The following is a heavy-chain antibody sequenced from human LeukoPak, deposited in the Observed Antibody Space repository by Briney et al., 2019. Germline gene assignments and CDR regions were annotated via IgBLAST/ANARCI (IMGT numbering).Heavy chain of an antibody. Sequence: GRSLRLSCAASGFTFGDYAMHWVRQAPGKGLEWVSGISWNSGSIGYADSVKGRFTISRDNAKNSLYLQMNSLRAEDTALYYCAKDKGLNSSSWYLVYYFDYWGQGTLVTVSS. D-gene: IGHD6-13*01. V-gene: IGHV3-9*01. J-gene: IGHJ4*02. CDR2: ISWNSGSI. CDR3: AKDKGLNSSSWYLVYYFDY. CDR1: GFTFGDYA.